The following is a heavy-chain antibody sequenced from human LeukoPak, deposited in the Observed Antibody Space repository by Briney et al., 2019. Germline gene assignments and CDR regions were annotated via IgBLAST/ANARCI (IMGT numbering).Heavy chain of an antibody. CDR3: AIVGATTEGPFDY. Sequence: ASVKVSCKASGYTFTGYYMHWVRQAPGQGLEWMGWINPNSGGTNYPQKFQGRVTMTRDTSISTAYMELSRLRSDDTAVYYCAIVGATTEGPFDYWGQGTLVTVSS. D-gene: IGHD1-26*01. CDR1: GYTFTGYY. CDR2: INPNSGGT. J-gene: IGHJ4*02. V-gene: IGHV1-2*02.